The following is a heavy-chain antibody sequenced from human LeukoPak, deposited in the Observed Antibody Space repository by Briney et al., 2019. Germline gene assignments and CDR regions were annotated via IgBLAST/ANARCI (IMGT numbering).Heavy chain of an antibody. CDR2: ISSSSTI. CDR1: GFTFSSYS. J-gene: IGHJ4*02. Sequence: GGSLRLSCAASGFTFSSYSMNWVRQAPGKGLEWVSYISSSSTIYYADSVKGRFTISRDNAKNSLYLQMNSLRDEDTAVYYCARDHVEEGVDYWGQGTLVTVSS. CDR3: ARDHVEEGVDY. V-gene: IGHV3-48*02.